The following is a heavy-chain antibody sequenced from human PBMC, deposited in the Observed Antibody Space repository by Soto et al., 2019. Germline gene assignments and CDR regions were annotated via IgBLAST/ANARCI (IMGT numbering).Heavy chain of an antibody. CDR2: IDPSDSYT. D-gene: IGHD2-15*01. J-gene: IGHJ3*02. CDR3: ARPTYCSGGSCYPGGYAFDI. V-gene: IGHV5-10-1*01. Sequence: GASLKISCKGSGYSFTSYWISWVRQMPGKGLEWMGRIDPSDSYTNYSPSFQGHVTISADKSISTAYLQWSSLKASDTAMYYCARPTYCSGGSCYPGGYAFDIWGQGTMVTVS. CDR1: GYSFTSYW.